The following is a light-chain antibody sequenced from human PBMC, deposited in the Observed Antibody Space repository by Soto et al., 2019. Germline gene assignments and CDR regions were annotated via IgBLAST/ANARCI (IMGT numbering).Light chain of an antibody. V-gene: IGKV3-15*01. CDR1: QSVSSN. CDR3: QQYNDWPRT. J-gene: IGKJ1*01. Sequence: EIMMTQSPATLSVSPGERATLSCRASQSVSSNLAWYQQKPGQAPRFLIYGASTRATGIPARFSGSGSGTEFTLTISGLQSEDFAVYYCQQYNDWPRTFGQGTKVDIK. CDR2: GAS.